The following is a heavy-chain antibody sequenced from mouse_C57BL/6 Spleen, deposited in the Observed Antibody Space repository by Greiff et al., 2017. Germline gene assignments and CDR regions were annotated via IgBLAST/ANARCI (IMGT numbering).Heavy chain of an antibody. CDR3: ARGDWYYGSSYDYAMDY. CDR1: GFTFSDYY. Sequence: EVHLVESEGGLVQPGSSMKLSCTASGFTFSDYYMAWVRQVPEKGLEWVANINYDGSSTYYLDSLKSRFIISRDNAKNILYLQMSSLKSEDTATYYCARGDWYYGSSYDYAMDYWGQGTSVTVSS. J-gene: IGHJ4*01. CDR2: INYDGSST. D-gene: IGHD1-1*01. V-gene: IGHV5-16*01.